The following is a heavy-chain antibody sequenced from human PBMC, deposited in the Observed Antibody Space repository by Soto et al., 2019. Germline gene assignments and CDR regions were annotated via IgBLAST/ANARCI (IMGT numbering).Heavy chain of an antibody. CDR3: ARRV. Sequence: EVQVSESGGGLVQPGGSLRLSCATSGFTFSHYPMNWVRQAPGKGLEWVSGISAGGDRTYHADSVKGRFTIFGDNSKNSVSLQMNSLRVEDTAIYYCARRVWGQGTMVTVSS. CDR2: ISAGGDRT. CDR1: GFTFSHYP. V-gene: IGHV3-23*01. J-gene: IGHJ4*02.